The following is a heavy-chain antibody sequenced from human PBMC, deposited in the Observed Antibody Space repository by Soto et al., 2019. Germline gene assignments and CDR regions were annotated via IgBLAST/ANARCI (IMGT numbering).Heavy chain of an antibody. CDR2: TYYRSKWYN. CDR3: ARGLSSSSWYLDYYYGMDV. CDR1: GDSVSSNSAA. D-gene: IGHD6-13*01. Sequence: SQTLSLTCAISGDSVSSNSAAWNWIRQSPSRGPEWLGRTYYRSKWYNDYAVSVKSRITINPDTSKNQFSLQLNSVTPEDTAVYYCARGLSSSSWYLDYYYGMDVWGQGTTVTVSS. V-gene: IGHV6-1*01. J-gene: IGHJ6*02.